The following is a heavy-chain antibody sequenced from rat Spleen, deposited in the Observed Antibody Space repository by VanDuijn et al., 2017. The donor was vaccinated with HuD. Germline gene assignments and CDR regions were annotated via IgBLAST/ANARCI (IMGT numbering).Heavy chain of an antibody. Sequence: QVQLKESGPGLVQPSQTMSLTCTVSGLSLTSNSVSWILQPPGKGLEWMGGIWSNGDTRYNSVIKSRLNISRDTAKDKVFLKMNSLLTEDTAVYFCASGIQDYWGQGVMVTVSS. V-gene: IGHV2-47*01. CDR2: IWSNGDT. J-gene: IGHJ2*01. D-gene: IGHD1-4*01. CDR1: GLSLTSNS. CDR3: ASGIQDY.